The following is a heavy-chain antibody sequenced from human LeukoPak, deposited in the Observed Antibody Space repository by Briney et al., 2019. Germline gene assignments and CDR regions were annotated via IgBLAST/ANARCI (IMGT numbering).Heavy chain of an antibody. CDR3: ARITANLFAGWFDP. CDR2: ISAYNGNT. Sequence: ASVKVSCRASGYTFTSYGISWVRQAPGQGLEWMGWISAYNGNTNYAQKLQGRVTMTTDTSTSTAYMELRSLRSDDTAVYYCARITANLFAGWFDPWGQGTLVTVSS. V-gene: IGHV1-18*01. J-gene: IGHJ5*02. D-gene: IGHD1-20*01. CDR1: GYTFTSYG.